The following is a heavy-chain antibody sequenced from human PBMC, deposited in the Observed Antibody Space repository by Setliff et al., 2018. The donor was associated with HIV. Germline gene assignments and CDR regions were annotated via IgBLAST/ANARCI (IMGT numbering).Heavy chain of an antibody. Sequence: PSETLSLTCTVSSGSISSGTYYWSWIRQYPGKGLEWIGYIDYSGSAFYNPSLKSRITISRDTSKNQFSLNLRSVTVADTAVYYCARGRYYREISDSLFDFWGQGTLVTVSS. CDR2: IDYSGSA. CDR1: SGSISSGTYY. CDR3: ARGRYYREISDSLFDF. J-gene: IGHJ4*02. V-gene: IGHV4-31*03. D-gene: IGHD3-16*01.